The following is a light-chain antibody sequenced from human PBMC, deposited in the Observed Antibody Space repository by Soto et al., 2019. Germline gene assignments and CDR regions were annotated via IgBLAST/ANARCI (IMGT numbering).Light chain of an antibody. J-gene: IGKJ1*01. V-gene: IGKV3-20*01. CDR2: GTS. Sequence: EIVLTQSPGTLSLSPGERANLSCRASQSVSSSYLAWYQQKPGQAPRRLIYGTSSRATAIPDRFSGSGSGTDFTLTISRLEPEDFAVYYCQQYGSSSWTFGQGTKVDIK. CDR3: QQYGSSSWT. CDR1: QSVSSSY.